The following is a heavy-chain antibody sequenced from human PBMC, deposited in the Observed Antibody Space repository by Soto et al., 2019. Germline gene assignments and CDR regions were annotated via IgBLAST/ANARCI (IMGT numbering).Heavy chain of an antibody. CDR3: ARDRGYRRYVDSSGFWADS. CDR1: GFTFSNYG. D-gene: IGHD3-22*01. V-gene: IGHV3-33*08. CDR2: VVYDGSKK. Sequence: QVQLVESGGGVAQPGRSLRLSCAASGFTFSNYGMDWVRQAPGKGLEWVAAVVYDGSKKYYADSVKGRFTVSRDNYKNTLFLEMNALRAEDTAVYYCARDRGYRRYVDSSGFWADSWGQGTLVTVSS. J-gene: IGHJ4*02.